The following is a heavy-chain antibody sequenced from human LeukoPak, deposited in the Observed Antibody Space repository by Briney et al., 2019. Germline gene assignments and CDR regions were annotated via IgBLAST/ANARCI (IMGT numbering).Heavy chain of an antibody. CDR3: AQPHGYFDQ. Sequence: GGSLRLSCAASGFPFSSYGMTWLRQTPAKGLEWVSAMSDSGETTYYSASVKGRFTNSRDNSKNTLFLQMNSLRVEDAAMDYCAQPHGYFDQWGQGALVAVSS. CDR2: MSDSGETT. D-gene: IGHD3-22*01. V-gene: IGHV3-23*01. J-gene: IGHJ4*02. CDR1: GFPFSSYG.